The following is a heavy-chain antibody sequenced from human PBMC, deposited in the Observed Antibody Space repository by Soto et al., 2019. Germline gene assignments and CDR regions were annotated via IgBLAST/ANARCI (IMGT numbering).Heavy chain of an antibody. Sequence: EVQLVESGGGLVQPGGSLRLSCAASGFTFSSYEMNWVRQAPGKGLEWVSYISSSGSTIYYADSVKGRFTISRDNAKNSLYLQMNSLRAEDTAVYYCPREVMTTVTRNGMDVWGQGTTVTVSS. V-gene: IGHV3-48*03. CDR3: PREVMTTVTRNGMDV. D-gene: IGHD4-4*01. CDR1: GFTFSSYE. J-gene: IGHJ6*02. CDR2: ISSSGSTI.